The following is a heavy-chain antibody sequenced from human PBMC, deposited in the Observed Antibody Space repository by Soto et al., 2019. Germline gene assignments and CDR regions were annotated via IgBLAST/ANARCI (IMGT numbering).Heavy chain of an antibody. CDR3: ARATFAREEKDIVVVPAAIGDYYYYMDV. CDR2: MNPNSGNT. D-gene: IGHD2-2*02. J-gene: IGHJ6*03. Sequence: ASVKVSCKASGYTFTSYDINWVRQATGQGLEWMGWMNPNSGNTGYAQKFQGRVTMTRNTSISTAYMELGSLRSEDTAVYYCARATFAREEKDIVVVPAAIGDYYYYMDVWGKGTTVTVSS. CDR1: GYTFTSYD. V-gene: IGHV1-8*01.